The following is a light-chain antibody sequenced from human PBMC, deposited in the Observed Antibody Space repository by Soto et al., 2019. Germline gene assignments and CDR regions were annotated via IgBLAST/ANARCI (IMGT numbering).Light chain of an antibody. V-gene: IGKV1-5*03. CDR3: QQYDNDSWT. CDR1: QSISSW. J-gene: IGKJ1*01. Sequence: DIQMTQSPSTLSASVGDRVIITCRASQSISSWLAWYQQKPGKAPNLLIYKASTLKSGVPSRFSGRGSGTEFTLTISSLQPEDLATYYCQQYDNDSWTFGQGTKVEIK. CDR2: KAS.